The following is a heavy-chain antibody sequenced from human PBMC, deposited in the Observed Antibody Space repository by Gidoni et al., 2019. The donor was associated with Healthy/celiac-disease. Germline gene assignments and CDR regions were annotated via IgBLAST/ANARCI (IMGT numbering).Heavy chain of an antibody. Sequence: EVQLVESGGGLVQPGGSLRLSCAASGFTFSSHWMNWVRQAPGKGLGLVSRINSDGSSTSYADSVNGRFTISRDNAKSTLYLQMNSLRAEDTAVYYCARVGASYSSTSLFDPWGQGTLVTVSS. CDR2: INSDGSST. J-gene: IGHJ5*02. D-gene: IGHD6-6*01. CDR3: ARVGASYSSTSLFDP. V-gene: IGHV3-74*01. CDR1: GFTFSSHW.